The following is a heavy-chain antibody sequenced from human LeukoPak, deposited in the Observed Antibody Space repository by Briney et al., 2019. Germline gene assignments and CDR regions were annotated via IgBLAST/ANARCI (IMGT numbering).Heavy chain of an antibody. Sequence: GGSLRLSCAASGFTFSSYAMHWVRQAPGKGLEWVAVISYDGGNKYYADSVKGRFTISRDNAKNSLSLQMNSLRAEDTAVYYCARGGVRGIIFDYWGQGTLVTVSS. CDR3: ARGGVRGIIFDY. D-gene: IGHD3-10*01. CDR1: GFTFSSYA. CDR2: ISYDGGNK. J-gene: IGHJ4*02. V-gene: IGHV3-30-3*01.